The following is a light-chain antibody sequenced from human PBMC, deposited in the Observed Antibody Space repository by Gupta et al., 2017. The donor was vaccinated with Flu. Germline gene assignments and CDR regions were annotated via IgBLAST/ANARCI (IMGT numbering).Light chain of an antibody. Sequence: PSTLSASVGDRVTITCRASQSLSNLLAWYQQKPGKAPKLLIYTVSSLETGVPSRFSGSGSGTEFTLTISILHPDDFATYYCQQHKSYPLTFGGGTKVEIK. CDR1: QSLSNL. V-gene: IGKV1-5*03. J-gene: IGKJ4*01. CDR2: TVS. CDR3: QQHKSYPLT.